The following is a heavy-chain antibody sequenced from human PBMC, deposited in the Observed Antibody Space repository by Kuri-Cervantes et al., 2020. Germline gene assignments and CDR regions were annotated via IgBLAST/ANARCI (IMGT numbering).Heavy chain of an antibody. CDR2: INSDGSST. V-gene: IGHV3-74*01. Sequence: GESLKISCAASGFTFSSYWMHWVRQAPGKGLVWVSRINSDGSSTSYADSVKGRFTISRDNAKNTLYLQMNSLRAEDTAVYYCARPPGDPQTYYYYCMDVWGKGTTVTVSS. J-gene: IGHJ6*03. CDR3: ARPPGDPQTYYYYCMDV. D-gene: IGHD3-16*01. CDR1: GFTFSSYW.